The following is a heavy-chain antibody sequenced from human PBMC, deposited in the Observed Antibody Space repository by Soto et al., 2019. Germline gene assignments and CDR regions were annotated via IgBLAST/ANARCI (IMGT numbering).Heavy chain of an antibody. D-gene: IGHD3-10*01. CDR3: AHRRGFGELLF. V-gene: IGHV2-5*02. CDR2: IYWGDDK. Sequence: QITLKESGPTLVRPTQTLTLTCTFSGFSLSTSRVDVGWIRQPPGKALEWLAVIYWGDDKRYSASLRGRLTDTTXTSKNQVVLIMTNMDPVDTATYYCAHRRGFGELLFWGQGTLVTVSS. J-gene: IGHJ4*02. CDR1: GFSLSTSRVD.